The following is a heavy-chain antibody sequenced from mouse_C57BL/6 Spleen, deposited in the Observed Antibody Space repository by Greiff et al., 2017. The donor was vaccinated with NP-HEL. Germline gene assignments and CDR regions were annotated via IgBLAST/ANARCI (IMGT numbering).Heavy chain of an antibody. CDR1: GYTFTSYW. J-gene: IGHJ4*01. V-gene: IGHV1-55*01. CDR3: ARGSYYDYDEDYYAMDY. CDR2: IYPGSGST. Sequence: QVQLQQPGAELVKPGASVKMSCKASGYTFTSYWITWVKQRPGQGLKWIGDIYPGSGSTNYNEKFKSKATLTVDTSSSTAYMQLSSLTSEDSAVYYCARGSYYDYDEDYYAMDYWGQGTSVTVAS. D-gene: IGHD2-4*01.